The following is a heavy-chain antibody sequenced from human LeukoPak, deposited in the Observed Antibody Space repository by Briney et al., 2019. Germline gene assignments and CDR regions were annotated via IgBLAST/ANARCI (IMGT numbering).Heavy chain of an antibody. J-gene: IGHJ6*03. Sequence: SETLSLTCAVYGGPFSGYYWSWIRQPPGKGLEWIGEINHVGSTKYNPSLKSRVTISVDTSRKRFSLGLSSVAAADTAIYYCARPVYGYSGYDSYYYYMDVWGKGTTVTGSS. CDR1: GGPFSGYY. CDR3: ARPVYGYSGYDSYYYYMDV. D-gene: IGHD5-12*01. CDR2: INHVGST. V-gene: IGHV4-34*01.